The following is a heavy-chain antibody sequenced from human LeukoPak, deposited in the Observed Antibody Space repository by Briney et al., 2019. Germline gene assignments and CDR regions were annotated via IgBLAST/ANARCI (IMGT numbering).Heavy chain of an antibody. D-gene: IGHD5-18*01. V-gene: IGHV4-34*01. CDR1: GGSFSGYY. Sequence: PSGTLSLTCAVYGGSFSGYYWSWIRQPPGKGLEWIGEINHSGSTNYNPSLKSRVTISVDTSKNQFSLKLSSVTAADTAVYYCARLQYSYEKIFDYWGQGTLVTVSS. CDR3: ARLQYSYEKIFDY. CDR2: INHSGST. J-gene: IGHJ4*02.